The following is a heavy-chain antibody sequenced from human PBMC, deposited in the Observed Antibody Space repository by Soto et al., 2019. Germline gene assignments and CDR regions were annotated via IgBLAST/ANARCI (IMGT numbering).Heavy chain of an antibody. V-gene: IGHV1-8*01. Sequence: EASVKVSCKASGYTFTSYDINWVRQATGQGLEWMGWMNPNSGNTGYAQKFQGRVTMTRNTSISTAYMELSSLRSEDTAVYYCARSFYSSTRFNWFDPWGQGTLVTVSS. CDR1: GYTFTSYD. CDR3: ARSFYSSTRFNWFDP. J-gene: IGHJ5*02. D-gene: IGHD6-13*01. CDR2: MNPNSGNT.